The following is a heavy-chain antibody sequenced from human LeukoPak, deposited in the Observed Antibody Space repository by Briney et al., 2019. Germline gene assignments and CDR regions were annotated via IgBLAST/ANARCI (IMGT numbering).Heavy chain of an antibody. Sequence: GGSLRLSCEASGFTFSGYEMNWVRQAPGKGLEWVSYIDGSGSTVYYADSVKGRFTSSRDNAKNSLYLQMNGLRAEDTAVYYCAREADSSGWCDYWGQGTLVTVSS. J-gene: IGHJ4*02. CDR3: AREADSSGWCDY. D-gene: IGHD6-19*01. CDR1: GFTFSGYE. V-gene: IGHV3-48*03. CDR2: IDGSGSTV.